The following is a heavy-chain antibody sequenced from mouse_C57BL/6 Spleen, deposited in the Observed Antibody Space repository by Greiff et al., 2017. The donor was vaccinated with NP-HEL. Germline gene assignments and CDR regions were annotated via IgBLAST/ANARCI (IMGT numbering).Heavy chain of an antibody. CDR1: GFSLTSYG. D-gene: IGHD3-2*02. CDR3: ASTAQATFPADY. Sequence: QVQLKQSGPGLVAPSQSLSITCTVSGFSLTSYGVSWVRQPPGKGLEWLGVIWGDGSTNYHSDLISRLSISKDNSKSQVFLKLTSLQTDDTATYYGASTAQATFPADYWGQGTSVTVSS. V-gene: IGHV2-3*01. CDR2: IWGDGST. J-gene: IGHJ4*01.